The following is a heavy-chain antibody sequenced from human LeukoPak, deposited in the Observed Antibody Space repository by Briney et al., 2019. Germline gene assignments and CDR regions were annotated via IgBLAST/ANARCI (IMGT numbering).Heavy chain of an antibody. CDR3: ARDTRSYDTSGYYYFDY. D-gene: IGHD3-22*01. CDR1: GASTTSYY. J-gene: IGHJ4*02. CDR2: IYSDGTT. V-gene: IGHV4-59*01. Sequence: KPSETLSLTCSVSGASTTSYYWNWIRQAPGKGLEWIGYIYSDGTTSYSPSLRSRVTISIDTFRNQFSLKLSSVTAADAAVYYCARDTRSYDTSGYYYFDYWGQGALVTVSS.